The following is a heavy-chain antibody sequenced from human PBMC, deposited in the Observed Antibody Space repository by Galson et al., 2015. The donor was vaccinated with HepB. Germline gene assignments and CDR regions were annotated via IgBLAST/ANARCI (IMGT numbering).Heavy chain of an antibody. J-gene: IGHJ3*02. CDR3: ARDWSGSYYDAFDI. CDR2: IIPIFGTA. CDR1: GGTFSSHA. Sequence: SVKVSCKASGGTFSSHAISWVRQAPGQGLEWMGGIIPIFGTANYAQKFQGRVTITADESTSTAYMELSSLRSEDTAVYYCARDWSGSYYDAFDIWGQGTMVTVSS. V-gene: IGHV1-69*13. D-gene: IGHD1-26*01.